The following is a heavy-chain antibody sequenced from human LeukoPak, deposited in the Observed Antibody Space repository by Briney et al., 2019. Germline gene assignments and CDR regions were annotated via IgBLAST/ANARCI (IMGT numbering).Heavy chain of an antibody. Sequence: GGSLRLSCAASGFTFSSYWMSWVRQAPGKGLEWVANIKQDGSEKYYVDSVKGRFTISRDNAKKSLYLQMNSLRAEDTAVYYCARDGIDYGDYGYYYYYGMDVWGQGTTVTVSS. J-gene: IGHJ6*02. CDR2: IKQDGSEK. CDR3: ARDGIDYGDYGYYYYYGMDV. CDR1: GFTFSSYW. V-gene: IGHV3-7*01. D-gene: IGHD4-17*01.